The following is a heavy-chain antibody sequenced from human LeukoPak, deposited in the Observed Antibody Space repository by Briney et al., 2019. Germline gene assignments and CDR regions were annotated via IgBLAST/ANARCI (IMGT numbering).Heavy chain of an antibody. J-gene: IGHJ3*01. CDR2: ISGSGGST. Sequence: PGGSLRLSCAASGFTFSSYAMSWVRQAPGKGLEWVSAISGSGGSTYYADSVKGRFTISRDNAKNSLYLQMNGLRAEDTAVYYCVAWGNSGNSWGQGTMVIVSS. CDR3: VAWGNSGNS. D-gene: IGHD1-26*01. CDR1: GFTFSSYA. V-gene: IGHV3-23*01.